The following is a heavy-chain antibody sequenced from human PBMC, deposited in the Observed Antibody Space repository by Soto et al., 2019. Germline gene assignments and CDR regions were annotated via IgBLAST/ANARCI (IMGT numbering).Heavy chain of an antibody. CDR2: FHYSENT. D-gene: IGHD2-2*01. V-gene: IGHV4-39*01. CDR3: ARLGGYCSTTGCYGFSGMDV. J-gene: IGHJ6*02. CDR1: GGSISSGPYS. Sequence: QLQLQESGPGLVKPSETLSLTCTVSGGSISSGPYSWGWIRQPPGEGLEWIGTFHYSENTYYNPSLGSRVTISVDTSKNQFSLEVTSVTVADTAIYYCARLGGYCSTTGCYGFSGMDVWGQGTTVIVSS.